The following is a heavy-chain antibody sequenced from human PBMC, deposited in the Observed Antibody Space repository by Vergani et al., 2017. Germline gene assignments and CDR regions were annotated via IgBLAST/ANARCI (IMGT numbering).Heavy chain of an antibody. D-gene: IGHD5-12*01. CDR1: GGFFSGYY. Sequence: QVQLQQWGAGLLKPSETLSLTCAVYGGFFSGYYWSWIRQPPGKGLEWIGEINHSGSTNYNPSLKSRVTISVDTSKNQFSLKLSSVTAADTAVYYCARTPRLRIRNYYYYGMDVWGQGTTVTVAS. J-gene: IGHJ6*02. V-gene: IGHV4-34*01. CDR3: ARTPRLRIRNYYYYGMDV. CDR2: INHSGST.